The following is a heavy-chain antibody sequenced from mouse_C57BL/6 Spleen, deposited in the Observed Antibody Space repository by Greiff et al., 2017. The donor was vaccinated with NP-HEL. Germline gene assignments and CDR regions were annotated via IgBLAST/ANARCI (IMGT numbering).Heavy chain of an antibody. CDR3: ARRGVITTRWYFDV. CDR1: GYTFTSYW. CDR2: IDPSDSYT. V-gene: IGHV1-50*01. D-gene: IGHD1-1*01. Sequence: VQLQQSGAELVKPGASVKLSCKASGYTFTSYWMQWVKQRPGQGLEWIGEIDPSDSYTNYNQKFKGKATLTVDTSSSTAYMQLSSLTSEDSAVYYGARRGVITTRWYFDVWGTGTTVTVSS. J-gene: IGHJ1*03.